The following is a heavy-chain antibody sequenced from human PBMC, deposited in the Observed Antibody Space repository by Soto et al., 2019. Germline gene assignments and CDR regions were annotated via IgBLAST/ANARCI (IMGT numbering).Heavy chain of an antibody. CDR3: ARERGCSGGSCYYPFYYYYYGMDV. D-gene: IGHD2-15*01. Sequence: PSETLSLTCTVSGGSISSGDYYWSWIRQPPGKGLEWIGYIYYSGSTYYNPSLKSRVTISVDTSKNQFSLKLSSVTAADTAVYYCARERGCSGGSCYYPFYYYYYGMDVWGQGTTVTVSS. CDR1: GGSISSGDYY. V-gene: IGHV4-30-4*01. J-gene: IGHJ6*02. CDR2: IYYSGST.